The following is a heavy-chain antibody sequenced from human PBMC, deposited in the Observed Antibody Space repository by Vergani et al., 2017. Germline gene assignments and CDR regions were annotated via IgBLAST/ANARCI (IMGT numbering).Heavy chain of an antibody. CDR3: ARGHPVGSY. CDR2: IKGDGSAK. J-gene: IGHJ4*02. Sequence: VQLVESGGGVVQPGGSMRLSCSASGLTLSSYGVHWVRQAPGRGLEWVAAIKGDGSAKQYVESVKGRFTISRDNAKSSLYLQMNSLRVADTAVYYCARGHPVGSYWGQGTLVTVSS. CDR1: GLTLSSYG. V-gene: IGHV3-7*01. D-gene: IGHD1-26*01.